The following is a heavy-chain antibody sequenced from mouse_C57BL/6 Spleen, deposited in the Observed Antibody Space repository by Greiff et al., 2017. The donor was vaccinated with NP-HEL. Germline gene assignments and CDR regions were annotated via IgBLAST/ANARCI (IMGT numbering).Heavy chain of an antibody. D-gene: IGHD1-1*01. J-gene: IGHJ3*01. V-gene: IGHV5-4*01. Sequence: EVKVVESGGGFVKPGGSLKLSCAASGFTFSSYAMSWVRQTPEKRLEWVATISDGGSYTYYPDNVKGRFTISRDNAKNNLYLQMSHLNSEDTAMYYGARDSTTVVDAWFAYWGQGTLVTVSA. CDR1: GFTFSSYA. CDR2: ISDGGSYT. CDR3: ARDSTTVVDAWFAY.